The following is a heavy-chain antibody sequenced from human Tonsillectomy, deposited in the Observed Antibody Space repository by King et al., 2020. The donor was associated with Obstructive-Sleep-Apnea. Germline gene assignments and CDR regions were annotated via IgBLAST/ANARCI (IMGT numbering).Heavy chain of an antibody. J-gene: IGHJ6*02. CDR1: GGSISSGGYY. D-gene: IGHD6-6*01. V-gene: IGHV4-31*03. CDR3: ARCQGSDYYYGMDV. Sequence: QLQESGPGLVKPSETLSLTCTVSGGSISSGGYYWSWIRQHPGKGLGWIGYIYYSGSTYYNPSLKSRVTITVDTSKNQFSLKLSSVTAADTAVYYCARCQGSDYYYGMDVWGQGTTVTVSS. CDR2: IYYSGST.